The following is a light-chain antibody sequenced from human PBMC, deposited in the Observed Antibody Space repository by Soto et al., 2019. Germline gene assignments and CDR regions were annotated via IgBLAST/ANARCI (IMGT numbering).Light chain of an antibody. CDR1: QSVSSSY. Sequence: EIVLTQSQGTLSLSPGERATLSCRASQSVSSSYLAWYQQKPGQAPRLLIYGASSRATGIPDRFSGSGSGTDFTLTISRLEPEDFAVYYCQQYDSSPITFGKGTRLEIK. V-gene: IGKV3-20*01. J-gene: IGKJ5*01. CDR3: QQYDSSPIT. CDR2: GAS.